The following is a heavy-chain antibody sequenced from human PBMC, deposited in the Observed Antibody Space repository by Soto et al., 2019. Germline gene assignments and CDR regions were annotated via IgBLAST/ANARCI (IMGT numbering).Heavy chain of an antibody. CDR3: AKDLANYCSGSYWGYYYYYYGMDV. D-gene: IGHD3-10*01. Sequence: GGSLRLSCGASGFTFSSYGMHWFRQAPGKGLERVAVISYDGSNKYYADSVKGRFTISRDNSKNTLYLQMNSLRAEDKAVYYCAKDLANYCSGSYWGYYYYYYGMDVWGQGTTVTVSS. CDR1: GFTFSSYG. CDR2: ISYDGSNK. J-gene: IGHJ6*02. V-gene: IGHV3-30*18.